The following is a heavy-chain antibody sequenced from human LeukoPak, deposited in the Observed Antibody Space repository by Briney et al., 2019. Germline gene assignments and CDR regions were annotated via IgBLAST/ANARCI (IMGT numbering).Heavy chain of an antibody. CDR1: GFNFSSYS. J-gene: IGHJ4*02. V-gene: IGHV3-21*01. D-gene: IGHD5-18*01. CDR3: AREPLRGAMVHFDY. CDR2: ISSSSSYI. Sequence: GGSLRLSCTASGFNFSSYSMNWVRQAPGKGLEGVSSISSSSSYIYYADSVKGRFTISRDNAKNSLYLQMNSLRAEDTAVYYCAREPLRGAMVHFDYWGQGTLVTVSS.